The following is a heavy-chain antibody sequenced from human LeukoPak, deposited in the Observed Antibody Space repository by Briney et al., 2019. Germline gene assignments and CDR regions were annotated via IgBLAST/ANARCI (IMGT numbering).Heavy chain of an antibody. V-gene: IGHV1-69*01. CDR2: IIPIFGTA. J-gene: IGHJ5*02. CDR1: GGTFSSYA. D-gene: IGHD6-19*01. CDR3: ARDAIAVAGTKWPYNWFDP. Sequence: SVEVSCKASGGTFSSYAISWVRQAPGQGLEWMGGIIPIFGTANYAQKFQGRVTITADESTSTAYMELSSLRSEDTAVYYCARDAIAVAGTKWPYNWFDPWGQGTLVTVSS.